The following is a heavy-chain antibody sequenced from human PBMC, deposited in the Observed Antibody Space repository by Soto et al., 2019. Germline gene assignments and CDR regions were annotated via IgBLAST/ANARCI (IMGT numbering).Heavy chain of an antibody. V-gene: IGHV3-23*01. CDR1: GFTFSSYA. CDR2: ISGSGGST. CDR3: EVKGAYSSGFDY. Sequence: GGSLRLSCAASGFTFSSYAMSWVRQAPGKGLEWVSAISGSGGSTYYADSVKGRFTISRDNSKNTLYLQMNSLRAEDTAVYYCEVKGAYSSGFDYWGQGTLVTVSS. D-gene: IGHD6-19*01. J-gene: IGHJ4*02.